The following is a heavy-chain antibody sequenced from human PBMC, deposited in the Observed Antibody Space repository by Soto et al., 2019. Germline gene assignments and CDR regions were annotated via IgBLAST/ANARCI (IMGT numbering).Heavy chain of an antibody. CDR2: IIPILGIA. D-gene: IGHD6-6*01. CDR3: ARDSSRSGFDAFDI. J-gene: IGHJ3*02. V-gene: IGHV1-69*08. CDR1: GGTFSSYT. Sequence: QVQLVQPGAEVKKPGSSVKVSCKASGGTFSSYTISWVRQAPGQGLEWMGRIIPILGIANYAQKVQGRVTITADKSTSTAYMELSSLRSEDTAVYYCARDSSRSGFDAFDIWGQGTMVTVSS.